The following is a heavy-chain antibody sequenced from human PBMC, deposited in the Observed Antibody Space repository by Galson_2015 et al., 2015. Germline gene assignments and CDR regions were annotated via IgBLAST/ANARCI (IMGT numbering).Heavy chain of an antibody. CDR2: ISYSGSTT. CDR3: AKIRDRFANYDIDS. Sequence: SLRLSCAASGFTFANFAMAWVRQAPGKGLDWVSDISYSGSTTNYGDSVKGRFTISRDNSKNTVDLQMNSLRGDDTAMYYCAKIRDRFANYDIDSWGQGSLVTVSS. CDR1: GFTFANFA. J-gene: IGHJ4*02. V-gene: IGHV3-23*01. D-gene: IGHD1-7*01.